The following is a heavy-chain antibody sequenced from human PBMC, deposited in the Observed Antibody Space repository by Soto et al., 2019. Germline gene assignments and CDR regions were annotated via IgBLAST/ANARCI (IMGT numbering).Heavy chain of an antibody. J-gene: IGHJ5*02. CDR2: ISGSGRST. V-gene: IGHV3-23*01. CDR3: AKDRRGVLDP. Sequence: PGGTLRLSCAASGFTFSEYDMSWVRQGPGKGLAWVSAISGSGRSTYYADSMKGRFTISRDKSKNTLYLQMNSLRAEDTALYYCAKDRRGVLDPWGQGIPVTVSS. CDR1: GFTFSEYD.